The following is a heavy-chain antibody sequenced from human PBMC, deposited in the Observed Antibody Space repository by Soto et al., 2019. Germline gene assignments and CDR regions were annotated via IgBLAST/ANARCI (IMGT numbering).Heavy chain of an antibody. CDR3: ARCNKYYDFWSGYPSEVYYMAV. J-gene: IGHJ6*03. Sequence: PSETLSLTCTVSGGSISSSSYYWGWIRQPPGKGLEWIGSIYYSGSTYYNPSLKSRVTISVDTSKNQFSLKLSSVTAADTAVYYCARCNKYYDFWSGYPSEVYYMAVWGKGTTVTVSS. CDR1: GGSISSSSYY. D-gene: IGHD3-3*01. CDR2: IYYSGST. V-gene: IGHV4-39*01.